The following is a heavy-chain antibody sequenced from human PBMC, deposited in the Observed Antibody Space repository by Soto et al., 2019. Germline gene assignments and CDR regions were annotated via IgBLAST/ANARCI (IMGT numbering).Heavy chain of an antibody. CDR3: ARDQNV. CDR1: GFPVSTNY. CDR2: TNIDGST. V-gene: IGHV3-53*01. Sequence: PGGSLRLSCVASGFPVSTNYMSWARQAPGQGLEWISVTNIDGSTHYADSVKGRFTISRDNSKNTLSLEMNSLRAEDTAVYYCARDQNVWGQGTTVTVSS. J-gene: IGHJ6*02.